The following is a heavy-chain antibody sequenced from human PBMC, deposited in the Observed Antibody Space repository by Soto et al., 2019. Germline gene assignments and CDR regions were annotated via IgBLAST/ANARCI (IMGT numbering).Heavy chain of an antibody. CDR1: GFTVSSNY. V-gene: IGHV3-53*01. J-gene: IGHJ3*02. CDR2: IYSGGST. D-gene: IGHD3-16*01. CDR3: ARAGGVREDAFDI. Sequence: GGSLRLSCAASGFTVSSNYMSWVRQAPGKGLEWVSVIYSGGSTYYADSVKGRFTISRDNSKNTLYLQMNSLRAEDTAVYYCARAGGVREDAFDIWGQGTMVTVSS.